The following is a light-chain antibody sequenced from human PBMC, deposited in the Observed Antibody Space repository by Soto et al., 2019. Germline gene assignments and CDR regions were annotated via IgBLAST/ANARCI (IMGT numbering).Light chain of an antibody. CDR2: GAS. Sequence: EILLTQSPGTLSLSPGERATLSCRASQSVSPSALALYEHRPGQSPSLLICGASISSTGIPDRFSGRGSGTDFTLIISRLEPEDFAVYYCQQFAGSFGGGTKVDIK. CDR1: QSVSPSA. V-gene: IGKV3-20*01. J-gene: IGKJ4*02. CDR3: QQFAGS.